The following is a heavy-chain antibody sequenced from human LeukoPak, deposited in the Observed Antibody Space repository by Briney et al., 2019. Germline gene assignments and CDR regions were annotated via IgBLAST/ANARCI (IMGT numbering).Heavy chain of an antibody. Sequence: SETLSLTCTVSGGSISSYYWSWIRQPAGKGLEWIGNIFYSGSTYYSPSLKSRVTISLDTSRNQFSLKLNSVTAADTAVYYCAKSNGYGLIDIWGQGTMVTVSS. CDR3: AKSNGYGLIDI. CDR2: IFYSGST. CDR1: GGSISSYY. J-gene: IGHJ3*02. D-gene: IGHD3-22*01. V-gene: IGHV4-59*12.